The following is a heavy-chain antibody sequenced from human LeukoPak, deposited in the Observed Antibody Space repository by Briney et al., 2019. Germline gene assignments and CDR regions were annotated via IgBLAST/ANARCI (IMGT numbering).Heavy chain of an antibody. CDR3: ARDPAYYDSSGYYGGFDY. V-gene: IGHV3-21*01. CDR1: GFTFSSYS. D-gene: IGHD3-22*01. J-gene: IGHJ4*02. Sequence: GGTLRLSCAASGFTFSSYSMNWVRQAPGKGLEWVSSISSSSSYIYYADSVKGRFTISRDNAKNSLYLQMNSLRAEDTAVYYCARDPAYYDSSGYYGGFDYWGQGALVTVSS. CDR2: ISSSSSYI.